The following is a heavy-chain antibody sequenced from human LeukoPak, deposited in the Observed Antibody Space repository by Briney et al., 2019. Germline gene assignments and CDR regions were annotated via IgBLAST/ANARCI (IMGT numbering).Heavy chain of an antibody. D-gene: IGHD2-8*01. CDR2: ISGSGDNT. Sequence: GGSLRLSCEASGLSFRSYGMSWVRQAPGKGLEWVSGISGSGDNTYYTDSVKGRFNISRDNSKNTLYLQMNSLRVEDTAVYYCAKCWTSDGVCLNFDHWGQGALVTVSS. J-gene: IGHJ4*02. CDR3: AKCWTSDGVCLNFDH. CDR1: GLSFRSYG. V-gene: IGHV3-23*01.